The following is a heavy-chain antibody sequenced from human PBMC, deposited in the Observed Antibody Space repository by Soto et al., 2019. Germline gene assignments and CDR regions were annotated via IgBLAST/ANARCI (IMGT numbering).Heavy chain of an antibody. Sequence: GGSLRLSCAASGFTFSSYAMSWVRQAPGKGLEWVSAISGSGGSTYYADSVKGRFTISRDNSKNTLYLQMNSLRAEDTAVYYCATAPSSCMDWLENWFDPWGQGTLVTVSS. CDR1: GFTFSSYA. CDR2: ISGSGGST. J-gene: IGHJ5*02. D-gene: IGHD3-3*01. CDR3: ATAPSSCMDWLENWFDP. V-gene: IGHV3-23*01.